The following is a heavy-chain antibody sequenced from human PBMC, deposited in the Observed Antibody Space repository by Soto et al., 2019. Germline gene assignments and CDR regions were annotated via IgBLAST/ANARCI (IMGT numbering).Heavy chain of an antibody. CDR2: IYYSGST. V-gene: IGHV4-59*01. CDR1: GGSISSYY. J-gene: IGHJ4*02. CDR3: ARGFPGSPSDY. D-gene: IGHD3-10*01. Sequence: QVQLQESGPGLVKPSETLSLTCTVSGGSISSYYWSWIRQPPGKGLEWIGYIYYSGSTNYNPSLNSRVTISVDTSKNQFSLKLSSVTAADTAVYYCARGFPGSPSDYWGQGTLVTVSS.